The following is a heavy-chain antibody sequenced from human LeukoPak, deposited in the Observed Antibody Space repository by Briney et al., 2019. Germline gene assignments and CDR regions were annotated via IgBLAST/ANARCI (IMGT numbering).Heavy chain of an antibody. CDR3: ARSSRGYYDSSGYYFDY. CDR2: IYPGDSDT. D-gene: IGHD3-22*01. V-gene: IGHV5-51*01. CDR1: GYSFTSYW. Sequence: GESLKISCKGSGYSFTSYWIGWVRQMPGKGLEWMGIIYPGDSDTRYSPSFQGQVTISADKSISTAYLQWSSLKASDTATYYCARSSRGYYDSSGYYFDYWGQGTLVTVSS. J-gene: IGHJ4*02.